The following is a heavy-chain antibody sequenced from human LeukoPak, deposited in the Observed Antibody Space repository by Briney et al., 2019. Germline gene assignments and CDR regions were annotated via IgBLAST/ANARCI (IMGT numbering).Heavy chain of an antibody. CDR2: IYYSGST. J-gene: IGHJ4*02. Sequence: SETLSLTCTVSGGSISSYYWSWIRQPPGKGLEWIGYIYYSGSTNYNPSLKSRVTISVDTSKNQFSLKLSSVTAADTAVYYCAKTYYYDSSGFYFDYWGQGTLVTVSS. D-gene: IGHD3-22*01. CDR1: GGSISSYY. V-gene: IGHV4-59*01. CDR3: AKTYYYDSSGFYFDY.